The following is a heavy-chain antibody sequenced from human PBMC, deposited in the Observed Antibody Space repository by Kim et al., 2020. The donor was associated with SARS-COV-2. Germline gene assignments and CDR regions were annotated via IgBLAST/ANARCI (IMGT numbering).Heavy chain of an antibody. CDR1: GYTLTELS. J-gene: IGHJ4*02. Sequence: ASVKVSCKVSGYTLTELSMHWVRQAPGKGLEWMGGFDPEDGETIYAQKFQGRVTMTEDTSTDTAYMELSSLRSEDTAVYYCAKLASSSYYKEYYFDYWGQRTLVTVSS. V-gene: IGHV1-24*01. CDR3: AKLASSSYYKEYYFDY. CDR2: FDPEDGET. D-gene: IGHD3-22*01.